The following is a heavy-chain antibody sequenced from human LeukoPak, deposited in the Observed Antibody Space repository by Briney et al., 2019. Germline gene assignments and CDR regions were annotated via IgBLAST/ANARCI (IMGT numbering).Heavy chain of an antibody. CDR1: GFTFSGCS. CDR2: ISSSSSYI. J-gene: IGHJ4*02. V-gene: IGHV3-21*01. Sequence: GGSLRLSCAASGFTFSGCSMNWVRQAPGKGLEWVSSISSSSSYIYYADSVKGRFTISRDNAKNLLYLQMNSLRAEDTAVYYCANTHCDSSPIVWNFWGQGTLVTVSS. D-gene: IGHD6-6*01. CDR3: ANTHCDSSPIVWNF.